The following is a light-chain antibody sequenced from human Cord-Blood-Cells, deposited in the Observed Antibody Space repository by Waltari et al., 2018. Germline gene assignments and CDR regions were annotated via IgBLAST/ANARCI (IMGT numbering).Light chain of an antibody. CDR2: DVS. V-gene: IGLV2-11*01. J-gene: IGLJ1*01. CDR1: SSDVGCYNY. Sequence: QSALTQPRSVSGSPGQSVTISCTGTSSDVGCYNYVSWYQQHPGKAPKLMIYDVSKRPSGVPDRFSGSKSGNMASLTISGLQAEDEADYYCCSYAGSYNYVFGTGTKVTVL. CDR3: CSYAGSYNYV.